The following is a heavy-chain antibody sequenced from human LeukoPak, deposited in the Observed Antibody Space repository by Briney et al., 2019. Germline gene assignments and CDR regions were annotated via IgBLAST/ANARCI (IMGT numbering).Heavy chain of an antibody. J-gene: IGHJ4*02. V-gene: IGHV3-7*01. Sequence: GSLRLSCAGFGFTFNSYWMSWVRQAPGKGLEWVANIKQDGSDKYYVDSVKGRFTISRDNAKNSLYLQMNSLRAEDTAVYYCATYSSAFSYWGQGTLVTVSS. CDR2: IKQDGSDK. CDR3: ATYSSAFSY. CDR1: GFTFNSYW. D-gene: IGHD6-19*01.